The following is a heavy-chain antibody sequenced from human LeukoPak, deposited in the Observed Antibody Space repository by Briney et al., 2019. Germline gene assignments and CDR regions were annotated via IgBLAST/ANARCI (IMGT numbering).Heavy chain of an antibody. J-gene: IGHJ4*02. D-gene: IGHD3-22*01. V-gene: IGHV3-23*01. Sequence: GGFLRLSCAASGFTFTSYAMTWVRQAPGKGLEWVSAISGSGGSTYYADSVKGRFTISRDNSKNTVYLQMNILRAEDTAVYYCAKPSGYYLVPFDYCGQGTQVTVSS. CDR1: GFTFTSYA. CDR2: ISGSGGST. CDR3: AKPSGYYLVPFDY.